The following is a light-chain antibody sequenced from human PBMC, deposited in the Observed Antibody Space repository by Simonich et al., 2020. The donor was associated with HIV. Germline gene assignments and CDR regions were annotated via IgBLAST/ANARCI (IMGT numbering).Light chain of an antibody. CDR1: QSVSNN. V-gene: IGKV3-15*01. Sequence: EIVMTQSPATLSVSPGERATLSCRASQSVSNNLAWYQQKPGQAPRLLLYGASTRATGIPARFSGSGSGTEFTLTINSLQSEDFAVYDCQQCNNWPWTFGRGTKVEIK. CDR3: QQCNNWPWT. CDR2: GAS. J-gene: IGKJ1*01.